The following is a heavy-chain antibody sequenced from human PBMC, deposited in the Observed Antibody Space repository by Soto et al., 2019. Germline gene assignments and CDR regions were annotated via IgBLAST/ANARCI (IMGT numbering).Heavy chain of an antibody. J-gene: IGHJ4*02. Sequence: GGSLRLSCAASGFTFSSYSMNWVRQAPGKGLEWVSSISSSSSYIYYADSVKGRFTISRDNAKNSLYLQMNSLRAEDTAVYYWAIIAATTLFDYWGQGTLVTVSS. D-gene: IGHD2-15*01. CDR2: ISSSSSYI. CDR3: AIIAATTLFDY. CDR1: GFTFSSYS. V-gene: IGHV3-21*01.